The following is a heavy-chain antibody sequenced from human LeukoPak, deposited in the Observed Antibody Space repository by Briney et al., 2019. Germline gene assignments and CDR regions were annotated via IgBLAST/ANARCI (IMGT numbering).Heavy chain of an antibody. CDR2: IYPGDSDT. CDR3: ARQSRRLGELSFDRSPFDY. Sequence: GESLKISCKGSGYSFTSYWIGWVRQMPGKGLEWMGIIYPGDSDTRYSPSFQGQVTISADKSISTAYLQWSSLKASDTATYYCARQSRRLGELSFDRSPFDYWGQGTLVTVSS. D-gene: IGHD3-16*02. J-gene: IGHJ4*02. V-gene: IGHV5-51*01. CDR1: GYSFTSYW.